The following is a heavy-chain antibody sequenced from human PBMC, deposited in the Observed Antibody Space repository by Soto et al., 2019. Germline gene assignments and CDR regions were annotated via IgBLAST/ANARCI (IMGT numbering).Heavy chain of an antibody. D-gene: IGHD6-19*01. J-gene: IGHJ3*02. Sequence: GGSLRLSCEGSEFTVSGDAMTWIRQAPGNGPEWVSTITADGGTYYADSVKGRFAMSRDTSENTLYLQMNSLRAEDTAVYYCTASSGWYNAFDIWGQGTMVTVSS. V-gene: IGHV3-23*01. CDR2: ITADGGT. CDR1: EFTVSGDA. CDR3: TASSGWYNAFDI.